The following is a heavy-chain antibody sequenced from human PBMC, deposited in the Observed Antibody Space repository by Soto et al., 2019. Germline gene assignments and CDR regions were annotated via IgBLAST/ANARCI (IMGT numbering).Heavy chain of an antibody. J-gene: IGHJ5*02. Sequence: QVQLQESGPGLVKPSETLSLTCTVSGGSVSSGSYYWSWIRQPPGKGLEWIGYIYYSGSTNYNPSLKRRVTLSVDTSKTQFSLKLSSVTAADTAVYYCARVPGITMVRGVIRWFDPWGQGTLVTVSS. V-gene: IGHV4-61*01. CDR1: GGSVSSGSYY. D-gene: IGHD3-10*01. CDR3: ARVPGITMVRGVIRWFDP. CDR2: IYYSGST.